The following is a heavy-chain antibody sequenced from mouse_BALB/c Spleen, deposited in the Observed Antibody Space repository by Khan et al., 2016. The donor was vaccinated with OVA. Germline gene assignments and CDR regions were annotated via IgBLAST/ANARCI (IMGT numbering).Heavy chain of an antibody. V-gene: IGHV5-6-4*01. Sequence: EVELVESGGGLVKPGGSLKLSCAASGFPFSTYTMSWVRQTPEKRLEWVATISRGSTYTYYPDSVKGRFTISRANAKNTLYLQMSSLKSEDTALYYCTRDGNYAHWYFDVWGAGTTVTVSS. CDR2: ISRGSTYT. J-gene: IGHJ1*01. CDR1: GFPFSTYT. D-gene: IGHD2-1*01. CDR3: TRDGNYAHWYFDV.